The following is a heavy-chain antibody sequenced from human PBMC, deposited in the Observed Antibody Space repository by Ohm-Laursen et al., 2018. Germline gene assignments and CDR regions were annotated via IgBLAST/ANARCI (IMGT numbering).Heavy chain of an antibody. V-gene: IGHV3-23*01. CDR1: GFTFSSYA. D-gene: IGHD3-16*02. J-gene: IGHJ5*01. CDR3: AKDDDYVWGSYRINWFDS. CDR2: ISGSGGRT. Sequence: SLRLSCAASGFTFSSYAMSWVRQAPGKGLEWVSAISGSGGRTFYADSVKGRFTTSRDNSKNTLYLQMNSLRVEDTAVYYCAKDDDYVWGSYRINWFDSWGQGTLVTVSS.